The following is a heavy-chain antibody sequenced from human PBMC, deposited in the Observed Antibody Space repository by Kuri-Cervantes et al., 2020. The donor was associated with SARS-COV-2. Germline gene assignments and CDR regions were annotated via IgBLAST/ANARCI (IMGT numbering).Heavy chain of an antibody. D-gene: IGHD3-22*01. CDR1: GFTFSSYS. CDR2: ISSSSSTI. Sequence: LSLTCAASGFTFSSYSMNWVRQAPGKGLEWVSCISSSSSTIYYADSVKGRFTISRDNAKNSLYLQMNSLRAEDTAVYYCAKGYYDSSGYRTLDYWGQGTLVTVSS. J-gene: IGHJ4*02. V-gene: IGHV3-48*01. CDR3: AKGYYDSSGYRTLDY.